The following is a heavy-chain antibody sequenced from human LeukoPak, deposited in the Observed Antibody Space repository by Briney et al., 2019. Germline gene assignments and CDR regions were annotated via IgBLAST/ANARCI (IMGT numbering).Heavy chain of an antibody. Sequence: ASVKVSCKASGYTFTDYGISWVRQAPGQGLECMGWISAYNGNTNYAQRFQGRVTMTTDTSTSTAYMELRSLRSDDTAVYYCARVRDYGGIGEDYWGQGTLVTVSS. CDR2: ISAYNGNT. V-gene: IGHV1-18*01. CDR1: GYTFTDYG. J-gene: IGHJ4*02. CDR3: ARVRDYGGIGEDY. D-gene: IGHD3-16*01.